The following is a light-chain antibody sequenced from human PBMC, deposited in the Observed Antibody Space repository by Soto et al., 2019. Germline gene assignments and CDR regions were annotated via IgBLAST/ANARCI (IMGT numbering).Light chain of an antibody. CDR1: QGIRNF. CDR3: QKYSSVPV. V-gene: IGKV1-27*01. Sequence: DIQMTQSPTSLSASVGDRVTITCRASQGIRNFVAWSQQKPGKAPKLLIYAASTLQSGVPSRFSGSGSGTDFTLTINRLQPEDVATYSCQKYSSVPVFGPGTKVEIK. J-gene: IGKJ3*01. CDR2: AAS.